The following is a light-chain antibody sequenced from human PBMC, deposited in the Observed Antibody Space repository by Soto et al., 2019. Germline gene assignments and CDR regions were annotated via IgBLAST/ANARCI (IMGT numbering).Light chain of an antibody. V-gene: IGKV1-12*01. Sequence: DIQMTQSPSSVSASVGDRVTITCRASQSISSWLAWYQQKPGKSPKLLIYDTSSLQSGVPSRLSGSGSGTDFTLLISSLQPEDFATYYCQHADSFPRTFGQGTKVEIK. CDR2: DTS. J-gene: IGKJ1*01. CDR1: QSISSW. CDR3: QHADSFPRT.